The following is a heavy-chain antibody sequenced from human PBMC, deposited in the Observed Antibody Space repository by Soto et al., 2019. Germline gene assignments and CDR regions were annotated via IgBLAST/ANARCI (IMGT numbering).Heavy chain of an antibody. J-gene: IGHJ4*02. V-gene: IGHV4-4*02. CDR1: GGSISSSNG. CDR2: IYHSGST. CDR3: ARGNTAMVMYYFDY. Sequence: SETLSLTCAVSGGSISSSNGWSWVRQPPGKGLEWIGEIYHSGSTNYNPSLKSRVTISVDTSKNQFSLKLSSVTAADTAVYYCARGNTAMVMYYFDYWGQGTLVTVSS. D-gene: IGHD5-18*01.